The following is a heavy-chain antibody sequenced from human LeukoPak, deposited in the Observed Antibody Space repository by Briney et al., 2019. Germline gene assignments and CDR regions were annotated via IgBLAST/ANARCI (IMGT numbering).Heavy chain of an antibody. V-gene: IGHV1-69*10. J-gene: IGHJ4*02. CDR3: ARVAEYDSSGYRFDY. CDR2: IMPIFGIA. CDR1: GSTFSSYA. D-gene: IGHD3-22*01. Sequence: PANLSYKASGSTFSSYAISGVRNDPGKRPYRNRGIMPIFGIANYAQKVQVRVTITPDKSTSTAYMELISLRSEDTAVYYCARVAEYDSSGYRFDYWGQGTLVTVSS.